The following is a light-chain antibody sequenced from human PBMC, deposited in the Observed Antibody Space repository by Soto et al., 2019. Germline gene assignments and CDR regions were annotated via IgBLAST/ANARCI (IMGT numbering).Light chain of an antibody. CDR3: QQYNNWPPT. Sequence: EIVMTQSPATLSVSPGERATLSCRASQSVSSNLAWYQQKPGQAPRLLIYGASTRATGIPARFSGSGSETEFTLTISSLQSEDFAVYYCQQYNNWPPTFGGGTKVEIK. V-gene: IGKV3-15*01. J-gene: IGKJ4*01. CDR2: GAS. CDR1: QSVSSN.